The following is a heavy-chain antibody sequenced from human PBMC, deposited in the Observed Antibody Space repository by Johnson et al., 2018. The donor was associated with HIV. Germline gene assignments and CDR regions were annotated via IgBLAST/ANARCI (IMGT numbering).Heavy chain of an antibody. CDR2: ISCRGGRT. J-gene: IGHJ3*01. V-gene: IGHV3-23*04. CDR1: GSTFSRFA. D-gene: IGHD4/OR15-4a*01. CDR3: ARRGDFGAYYPFDF. Sequence: VQLVESGGVSIQPGGSLRLSCAASGSTFSRFAMHWVRQAPVKGLEWVSAISCRGGRTNYADSATGRFTISRDNSENTLDLQMNSLKAEDTAVYYCARRGDFGAYYPFDFWGQGTMVTVSS.